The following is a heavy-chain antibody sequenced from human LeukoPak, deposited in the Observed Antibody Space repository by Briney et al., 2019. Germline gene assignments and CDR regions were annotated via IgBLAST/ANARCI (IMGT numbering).Heavy chain of an antibody. Sequence: ASVKVSCKASGYTFTTYGITWVRQAPGQGLEWMGWISTYNGDTNYAQKLQGRVTMTTDTSTSTAYMELRSLRSGDTAVYYCAREGLGELSLDYWGQGTLVTVSS. CDR3: AREGLGELSLDY. CDR1: GYTFTTYG. CDR2: ISTYNGDT. D-gene: IGHD3-16*01. V-gene: IGHV1-18*01. J-gene: IGHJ4*02.